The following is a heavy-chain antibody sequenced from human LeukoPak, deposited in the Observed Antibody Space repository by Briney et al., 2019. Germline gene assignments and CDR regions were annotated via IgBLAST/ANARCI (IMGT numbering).Heavy chain of an antibody. V-gene: IGHV3-30*02. CDR2: IRYDGSNK. J-gene: IGHJ6*03. CDR1: GFTFSSYA. Sequence: GGSLRLSCAASGFTFSSYAMHSVRQAPGKGLEWVTFIRYDGSNKYYADSVKGRFTISRDNSKNTLYLQMNSLRAEDTAVYYCAKGSKEVLFTRDHYMDVWGKGTTVTTSS. D-gene: IGHD3-3*01. CDR3: AKGSKEVLFTRDHYMDV.